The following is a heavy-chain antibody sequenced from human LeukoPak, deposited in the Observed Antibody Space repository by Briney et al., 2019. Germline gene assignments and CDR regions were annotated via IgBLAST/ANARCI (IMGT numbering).Heavy chain of an antibody. J-gene: IGHJ4*02. Sequence: PGGSLRLSCAASGFTVSSNYMSWVRQAPGKGLEWVSVIYSGGSTYYADSVKGRFTISRHNSKNTLYLQMNSLRAEDTAVYYCARDTGDGFTQDFDYWGQGTLVTVSS. D-gene: IGHD3-10*01. CDR2: IYSGGST. CDR3: ARDTGDGFTQDFDY. CDR1: GFTVSSNY. V-gene: IGHV3-53*04.